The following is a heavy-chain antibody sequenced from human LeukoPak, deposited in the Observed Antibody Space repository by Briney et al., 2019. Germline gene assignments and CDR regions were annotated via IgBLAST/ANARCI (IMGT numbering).Heavy chain of an antibody. V-gene: IGHV3-7*04. D-gene: IGHD2-2*02. Sequence: AGGSLRLSCAASAXTFSSYWMSWVRQAPGKGLEWVANMNQDGSEKYYVDSVKGRFTISRDNAKNSLYLQMNSLRAEDTAVYYCARGLYSAGDWGQGTLVTVSS. CDR3: ARGLYSAGD. CDR2: MNQDGSEK. CDR1: AXTFSSYW. J-gene: IGHJ4*02.